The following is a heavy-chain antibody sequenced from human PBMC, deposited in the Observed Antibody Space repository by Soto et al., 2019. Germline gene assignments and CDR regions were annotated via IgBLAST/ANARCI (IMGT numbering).Heavy chain of an antibody. CDR3: AKYRRTDAEGYRLDF. CDR1: GASINNYY. CDR2: VYYTGSTST. J-gene: IGHJ4*02. D-gene: IGHD5-12*01. V-gene: IGHV4-59*01. Sequence: SETLSLTCSVSGASINNYYLSWIRQPPGKGLEWIGYVYYTGSTSTKYNPSLQSRVAMSVDSSKNQFSLKLTSMTAADTAIYYCAKYRRTDAEGYRLDFWGPGTLVTVSS.